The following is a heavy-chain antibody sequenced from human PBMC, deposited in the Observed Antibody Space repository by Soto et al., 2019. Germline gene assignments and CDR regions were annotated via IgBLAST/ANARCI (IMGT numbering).Heavy chain of an antibody. J-gene: IGHJ3*01. CDR3: ARDVAHGYTENV. D-gene: IGHD5-18*01. V-gene: IGHV4-30-4*01. CDR2: IYDSGIT. CDR1: GGSVGSGEYY. Sequence: QVQLQESGPGLVKPSQTPSLACTVSGGSVGSGEYYYSWIRQPPGKGLEWIGYIYDSGITNYTPSLKGRVTMSLDRSNNQVSLKLSSVTAADTAVYFCARDVAHGYTENVWGQGTMVTVSS.